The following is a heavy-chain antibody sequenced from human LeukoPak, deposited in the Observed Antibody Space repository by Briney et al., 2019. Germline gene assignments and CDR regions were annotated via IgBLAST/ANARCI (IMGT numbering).Heavy chain of an antibody. CDR3: ARHYRNPSSGPSFDY. Sequence: SETLSLTCTVYGGSISTSTYYWGWIRQPPGKGLEWIGGIYYNGTTYYNPSLKSRVSISVDTSKNQFSLKVTSVTATDTALYYCARHYRNPSSGPSFDYWGQGTLVTVSS. J-gene: IGHJ4*02. CDR1: GGSISTSTYY. D-gene: IGHD3-22*01. V-gene: IGHV4-39*01. CDR2: IYYNGTT.